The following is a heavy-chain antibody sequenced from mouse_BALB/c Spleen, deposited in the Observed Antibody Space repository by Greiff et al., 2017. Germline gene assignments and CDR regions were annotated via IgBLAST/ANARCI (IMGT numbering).Heavy chain of an antibody. V-gene: IGHV1S81*02. Sequence: VQLQQPGAELVKPGASVKLSCKASGYTFTSYWMHWVKQRPGQGLEWIGEINPSNGRTNYNEKFKSKATLTVDKSSSTAYMQLSSLTSEDSAVYYCASPITTVPDWYFDVWGAGTTVTVSS. CDR3: ASPITTVPDWYFDV. CDR1: GYTFTSYW. D-gene: IGHD1-1*01. J-gene: IGHJ1*01. CDR2: INPSNGRT.